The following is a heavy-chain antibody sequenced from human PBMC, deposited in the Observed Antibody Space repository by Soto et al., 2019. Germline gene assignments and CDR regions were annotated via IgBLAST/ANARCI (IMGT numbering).Heavy chain of an antibody. V-gene: IGHV3-72*01. J-gene: IGHJ4*02. CDR2: SRNKVNGYTT. Sequence: EVQLVESGGGLVQPGGSLRLSCAGSGVTFSDHSMDWVRQAPGKGLEWVGRSRNKVNGYTTQYAASVKGRFTISRDDSKNSLFLQMTSLKPEDTAVYYCGALVRGVTGADYWGQGTLVTVSS. CDR1: GVTFSDHS. D-gene: IGHD3-10*01. CDR3: GALVRGVTGADY.